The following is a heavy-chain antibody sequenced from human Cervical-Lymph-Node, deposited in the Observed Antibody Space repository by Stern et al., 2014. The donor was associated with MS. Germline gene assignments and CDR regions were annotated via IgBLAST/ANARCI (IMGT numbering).Heavy chain of an antibody. D-gene: IGHD6-6*01. CDR3: ARGAYSSSSDLWY. CDR1: GGSMTNYF. CDR2: IYHSGST. J-gene: IGHJ4*02. V-gene: IGHV4-59*01. Sequence: VQLVESGPGLVQPSETLSLTCSVSGGSMTNYFWSWIRQHPGQGLEWIGYIYHSGSTNYNPSLKSRVTMSVDTSKNQFSLKLTSVTTADTAVYYCARGAYSSSSDLWYWGQGALVTVSS.